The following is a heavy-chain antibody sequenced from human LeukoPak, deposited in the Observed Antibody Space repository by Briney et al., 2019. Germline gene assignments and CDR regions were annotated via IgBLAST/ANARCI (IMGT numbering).Heavy chain of an antibody. CDR3: AKPPTSGSYILDY. CDR2: IRYDGTNK. D-gene: IGHD1-26*01. J-gene: IGHJ4*02. V-gene: IGHV3-30*02. Sequence: PGGSLRLSCAASGFTFSSYGMHWVRQAPGKGLEWVAFIRYDGTNKYYADSLKGRFTISRDNSKNTLYQQMNSLRAEDTAVYYCAKPPTSGSYILDYWGQGTLVTVSS. CDR1: GFTFSSYG.